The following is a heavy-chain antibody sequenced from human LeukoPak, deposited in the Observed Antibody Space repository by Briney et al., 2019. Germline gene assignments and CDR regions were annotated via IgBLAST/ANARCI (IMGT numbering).Heavy chain of an antibody. CDR2: IYYSGST. D-gene: IGHD6-13*01. Sequence: PSETLSLTCTVSGGSISGYYWNWIRQPPGKGLEWIGYIYYSGSTNYNPSLKSRVTMSLDTSKNQFSLKLSSVTAADTAVYHCARADSSSWKDWGQGTLVTVSS. CDR1: GGSISGYY. CDR3: ARADSSSWKD. J-gene: IGHJ4*02. V-gene: IGHV4-59*01.